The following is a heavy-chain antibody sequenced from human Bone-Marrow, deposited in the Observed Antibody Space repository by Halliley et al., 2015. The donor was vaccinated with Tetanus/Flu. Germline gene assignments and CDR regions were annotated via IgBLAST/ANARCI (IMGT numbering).Heavy chain of an antibody. J-gene: IGHJ4*02. V-gene: IGHV4-61*01. CDR2: IFFSGSA. Sequence: LRLSCTVSGGSVSSGSYYWSWIRQPPGKGLEWIGYIFFSGSANYNPSLKSRVTLSVDTSKNQFSLSLSSVTAADTAVYYCARDRYSSGSNFFSWCQGALISVSS. CDR1: GGSVSSGSYY. D-gene: IGHD6-19*01. CDR3: ARDRYSSGSNFFS.